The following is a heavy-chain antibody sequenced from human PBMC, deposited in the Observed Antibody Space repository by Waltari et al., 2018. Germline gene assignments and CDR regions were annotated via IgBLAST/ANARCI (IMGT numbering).Heavy chain of an antibody. Sequence: VQLVESGGGVVQPGRSLRLSCSASGFPLRRYGMHWVRQAPGKGLEWVATMKQDGSETNYVDSVKGRFTISRDDANNSLYLQMNSLRAEDTALYYCTRGSGWYHYWGQGTLVTVSS. CDR3: TRGSGWYHY. D-gene: IGHD6-19*01. J-gene: IGHJ4*02. V-gene: IGHV3-7*04. CDR2: MKQDGSET. CDR1: GFPLRRYG.